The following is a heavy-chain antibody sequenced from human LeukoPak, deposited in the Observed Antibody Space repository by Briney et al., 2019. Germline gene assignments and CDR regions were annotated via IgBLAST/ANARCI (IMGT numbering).Heavy chain of an antibody. V-gene: IGHV3-21*01. Sequence: PGGSLRLSCAPSVVTFSSYSMNWVRQAPGKGLEWVSSISSSRSYIYYADSVKGRFTIPRDNAKNSLYLPMNSLRAEDTAVYYCARGTVEMATISYWGQGTLVTVSS. J-gene: IGHJ4*02. CDR3: ARGTVEMATISY. D-gene: IGHD5-24*01. CDR1: VVTFSSYS. CDR2: ISSSRSYI.